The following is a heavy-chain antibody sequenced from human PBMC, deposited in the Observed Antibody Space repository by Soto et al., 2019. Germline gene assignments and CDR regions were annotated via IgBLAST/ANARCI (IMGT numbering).Heavy chain of an antibody. CDR2: ISGYSGHT. V-gene: IGHV1-18*01. CDR1: GYTFSSYG. D-gene: IGHD6-19*01. Sequence: ASVKVSCKASGYTFSSYGISWVRQAPGQGLEWMGWISGYSGHTYYAQKFQGRVTMTTDTSTNTVYMELRSLRSDDTAVYYCAREWDNKSEDRSGWYDDFWGQGTLVTVSA. CDR3: AREWDNKSEDRSGWYDDF. J-gene: IGHJ4*02.